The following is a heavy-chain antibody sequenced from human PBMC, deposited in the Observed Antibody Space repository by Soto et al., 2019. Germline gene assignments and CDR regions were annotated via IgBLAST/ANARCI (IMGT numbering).Heavy chain of an antibody. Sequence: GGSLRLSCVAAGLTFSGDSINWVRQAPGKGLEWVSYISGSSNTIHYADSVKGRFTISRANAKYSLSLQMNSLRDEDTAVYFCARGTYYYDSSAYYYRFGYFDYWGQGT. CDR1: GLTFSGDS. CDR3: ARGTYYYDSSAYYYRFGYFDY. V-gene: IGHV3-48*02. D-gene: IGHD3-22*01. CDR2: ISGSSNTI. J-gene: IGHJ4*02.